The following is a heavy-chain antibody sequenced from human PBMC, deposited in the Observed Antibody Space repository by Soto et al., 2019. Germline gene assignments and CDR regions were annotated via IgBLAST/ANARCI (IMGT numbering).Heavy chain of an antibody. D-gene: IGHD1-1*01. Sequence: VHLVESGGGSVQPGGSLRLSCAASGITINTDGMNWVHQAPGKGLEWVSYISSSSDTIYYADFVKGRFTISRDNAKNSLYLQMNILRVEDTATYYCARGMGMATTGRYDYWGQGTLVTVSS. V-gene: IGHV3-48*01. CDR3: ARGMGMATTGRYDY. CDR1: GITINTDG. CDR2: ISSSSDTI. J-gene: IGHJ4*02.